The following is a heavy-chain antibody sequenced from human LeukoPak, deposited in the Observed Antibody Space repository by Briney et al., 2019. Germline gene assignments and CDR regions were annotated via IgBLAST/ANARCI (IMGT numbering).Heavy chain of an antibody. Sequence: PGRSLRLSCAASGFTFSSYGMHWVRQAPRKGLEWVADISYDGSNKYYADSVKGRFTISRDDSKNTLYLQMNSLRAEDTAVYYCAKPTTVTHAGWFDSWGQGTLVTVSS. V-gene: IGHV3-30*18. D-gene: IGHD4-17*01. CDR1: GFTFSSYG. CDR3: AKPTTVTHAGWFDS. J-gene: IGHJ5*01. CDR2: ISYDGSNK.